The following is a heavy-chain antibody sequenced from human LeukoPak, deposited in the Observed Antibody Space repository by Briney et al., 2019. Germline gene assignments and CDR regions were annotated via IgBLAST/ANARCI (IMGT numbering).Heavy chain of an antibody. J-gene: IGHJ6*03. Sequence: GGSLRLSCAASGLALSNYAMIWVRQAPGKGLEWVSSISASGGTTYYADSVKGRFTISRDNPKNTLYLQMSSLSAEDTAIYYCAKDSKRYPLDYYMDVWGKGTTVTVSS. CDR3: AKDSKRYPLDYYMDV. CDR2: ISASGGTT. D-gene: IGHD1-14*01. CDR1: GLALSNYA. V-gene: IGHV3-23*01.